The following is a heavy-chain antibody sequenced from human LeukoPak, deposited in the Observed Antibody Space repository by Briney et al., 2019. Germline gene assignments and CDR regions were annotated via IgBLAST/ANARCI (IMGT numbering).Heavy chain of an antibody. CDR3: AKVPRDSDCY. CDR1: GGTFSAYW. D-gene: IGHD2-21*02. V-gene: IGHV3-7*01. Sequence: PWGSLRLSCAVSGGTFSAYWMAWVRQSPGKGLEWVAEIKDHRSVKYYVDSMKGRFTISRDNAKNSLYLQMNSLGAEDTAVYYCAKVPRDSDCYWGQGTLVTVSS. CDR2: IKDHRSVK. J-gene: IGHJ4*02.